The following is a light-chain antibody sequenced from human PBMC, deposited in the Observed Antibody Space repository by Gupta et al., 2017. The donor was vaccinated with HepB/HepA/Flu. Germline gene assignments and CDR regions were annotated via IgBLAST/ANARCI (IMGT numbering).Light chain of an antibody. J-gene: IGKJ2*01. CDR2: GAS. Sequence: DIQMTQSPSSLSASVGDTVTITCRASQNIAKFLNWYQQKPGKPPRLLIHGASSLRSGVPSRFSGTGSGTDFALIISSLQPEDFATYYCQQSYSVLRTFGQGTKLGI. V-gene: IGKV1-39*01. CDR1: QNIAKF. CDR3: QQSYSVLRT.